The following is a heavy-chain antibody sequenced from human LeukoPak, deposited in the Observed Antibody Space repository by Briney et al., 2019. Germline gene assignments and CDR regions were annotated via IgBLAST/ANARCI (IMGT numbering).Heavy chain of an antibody. J-gene: IGHJ5*02. D-gene: IGHD6-13*01. Sequence: ASVKVSCKASGGTFSSYAISWVRQTPGQGLEWMGGIIPIFGTANYAQKFQGRVTITTDESTSTAYMELSSLRSEDTAVYYCARDAPAAAGYNWFDPWGQGTLVTVSS. CDR2: IIPIFGTA. CDR1: GGTFSSYA. V-gene: IGHV1-69*05. CDR3: ARDAPAAAGYNWFDP.